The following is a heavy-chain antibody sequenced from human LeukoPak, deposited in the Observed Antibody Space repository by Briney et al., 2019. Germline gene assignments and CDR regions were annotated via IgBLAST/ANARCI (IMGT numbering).Heavy chain of an antibody. V-gene: IGHV3-15*01. CDR2: IKSKTDGETT. J-gene: IGHJ4*02. CDR1: GFTFTNAW. CDR3: TTDLGTYYHGSQRLIPIDY. D-gene: IGHD3-10*01. Sequence: GGSLRLSCVDSGFTFTNAWMSWVRQAPGKGLEWIGRIKSKTDGETTNYAEPVRGRFTISKDDSKSAVYLQMNSLKIEDTAVYYCTTDLGTYYHGSQRLIPIDYWGQGTLVAVSS.